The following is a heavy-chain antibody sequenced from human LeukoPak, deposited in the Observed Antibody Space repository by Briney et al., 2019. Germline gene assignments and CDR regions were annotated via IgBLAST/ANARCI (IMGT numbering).Heavy chain of an antibody. J-gene: IGHJ5*02. CDR1: GYTFSNYY. CDR3: ARGFFDQPQLWGYNWFDP. CDR2: VNPIGGST. V-gene: IGHV1-46*01. D-gene: IGHD2-21*01. Sequence: GASVKVSCKASGYTFSNYYIHWVRQAPGQGLEWMGIVNPIGGSTIYSQKFQGRLSMTRDTSTSTVYMELSSLRSEDTAVYYCARGFFDQPQLWGYNWFDPWGHGSLVTVSS.